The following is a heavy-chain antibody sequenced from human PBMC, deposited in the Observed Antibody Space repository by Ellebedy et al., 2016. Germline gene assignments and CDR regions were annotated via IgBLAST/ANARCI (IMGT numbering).Heavy chain of an antibody. Sequence: SETLSLTXAVSGGSISSGGYSWSWIRQPPGKGLEWIGYIYHSGSTYYNPSLKSRVTISVDRSKNQFSLKLSSVTAADTAVYYCASQHYDFWSGYYDYWGQGTLVTVSS. V-gene: IGHV4-30-2*01. D-gene: IGHD3-3*01. CDR2: IYHSGST. J-gene: IGHJ4*02. CDR3: ASQHYDFWSGYYDY. CDR1: GGSISSGGYS.